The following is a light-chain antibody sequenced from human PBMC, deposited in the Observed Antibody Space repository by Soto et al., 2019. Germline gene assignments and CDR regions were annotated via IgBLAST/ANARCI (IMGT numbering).Light chain of an antibody. V-gene: IGKV3-15*01. CDR2: DVS. J-gene: IGKJ2*01. CDR1: DILTKT. Sequence: EIVMTQSPSTLSVSPGESATLSCRASDILTKTLAWFQQKPGQAPRLLIYDVSTMAPGVPVRFSGSGSGTEFTLTISSLQSEDFAVYYCQQYKMWPPYTFGQGTKLDLK. CDR3: QQYKMWPPYT.